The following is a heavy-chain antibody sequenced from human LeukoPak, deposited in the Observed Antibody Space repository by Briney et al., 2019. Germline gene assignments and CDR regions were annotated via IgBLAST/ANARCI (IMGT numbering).Heavy chain of an antibody. J-gene: IGHJ4*02. CDR1: GFTFSAYS. V-gene: IGHV3-48*02. Sequence: GGSLRLSCVASGFTFSAYSMNWVRQAPGKGLEWVSYISSSSSAIYYADSVKGRFTISRDNAKNSLYLQMNSLRDEDTAVYYCARDRGPYYYDSSGYDYWGQGTLVTVSS. CDR2: ISSSSSAI. CDR3: ARDRGPYYYDSSGYDY. D-gene: IGHD3-22*01.